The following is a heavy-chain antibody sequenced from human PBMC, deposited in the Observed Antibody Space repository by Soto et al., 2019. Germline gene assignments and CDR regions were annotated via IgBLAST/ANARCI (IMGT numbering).Heavy chain of an antibody. CDR2: IYPKTGVT. Sequence: WASVKVSCKASGYTFSVYYMHWVRQAPGQGLEWVGWIYPKTGVTTYAQKFEGRVTMTRDTSITTAHMELSGLKSEDTAVYYCARGLGGAWGMDVWGQGTTVTVSS. J-gene: IGHJ6*02. V-gene: IGHV1-2*02. D-gene: IGHD3-16*01. CDR1: GYTFSVYY. CDR3: ARGLGGAWGMDV.